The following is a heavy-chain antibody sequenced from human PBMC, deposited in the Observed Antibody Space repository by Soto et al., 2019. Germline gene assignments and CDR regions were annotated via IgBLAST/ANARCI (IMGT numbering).Heavy chain of an antibody. J-gene: IGHJ6*02. CDR2: IYGSGST. V-gene: IGHV4-4*07. D-gene: IGHD2-2*01. CDR1: DGSISSYY. CDR3: ARDVYGGSTSGYYYSGMGV. Sequence: SETLSLTCTVSDGSISSYYWSWVRQPAGKGLEWIGRIYGSGSTDYNPSLTSRVTMSLDTSKNQFSLKLSSVTAADAAVYYCARDVYGGSTSGYYYSGMGVWGQGTTVTVSS.